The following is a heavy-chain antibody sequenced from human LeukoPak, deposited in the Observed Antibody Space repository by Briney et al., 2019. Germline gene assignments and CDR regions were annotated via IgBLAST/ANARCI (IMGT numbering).Heavy chain of an antibody. CDR2: MSYDGSNK. V-gene: IGHV3-30*18. D-gene: IGHD1-26*01. J-gene: IGHJ4*02. Sequence: AGSLTLSWAASGFTFSTCGMHWVRQPPGEGLYWVAVMSYDGSNKYYADSVKGRLTISRDNSKNTLYLQMNSLRAEDTAVYYCAKPTNPRIREHHFDYWGQGTLVTVSS. CDR1: GFTFSTCG. CDR3: AKPTNPRIREHHFDY.